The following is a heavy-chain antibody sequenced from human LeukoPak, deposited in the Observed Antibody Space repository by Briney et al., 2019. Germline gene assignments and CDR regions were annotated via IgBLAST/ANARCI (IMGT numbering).Heavy chain of an antibody. CDR3: ASISVGAAGFDY. CDR2: MYYSGST. D-gene: IGHD2-15*01. V-gene: IGHV4-39*07. J-gene: IGHJ4*02. Sequence: SETLSLTCTVSGGSISTSSYYWGWIRQPPGKGLEWIGSMYYSGSTNYNPSLKSRVTISVDTSKNQFSLKLSSVTAADTAVYYCASISVGAAGFDYWGQGTLVTVSS. CDR1: GGSISTSSYY.